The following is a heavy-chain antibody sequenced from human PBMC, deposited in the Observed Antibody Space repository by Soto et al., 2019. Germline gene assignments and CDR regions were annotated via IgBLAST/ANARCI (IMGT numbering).Heavy chain of an antibody. V-gene: IGHV4-4*02. CDR3: AREVSGIQAFDY. D-gene: IGHD1-20*01. CDR2: ISHGGST. Sequence: QVQLQEWGPGLVKPSETLSLTCVVSGGSINSSYWWNWVRQPPGKGLEWIGEISHGGSTNFNPSLKSRATISVDKSKHHLSLKLDSVTAADTAVYYCAREVSGIQAFDYWGQGTLVTVSS. CDR1: GGSINSSYW. J-gene: IGHJ4*02.